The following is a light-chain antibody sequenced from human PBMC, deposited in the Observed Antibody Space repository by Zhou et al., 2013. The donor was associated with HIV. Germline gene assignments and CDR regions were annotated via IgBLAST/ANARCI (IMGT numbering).Light chain of an antibody. CDR2: GST. CDR3: QQYGSSPIT. J-gene: IGKJ5*01. CDR1: QSVSSAY. Sequence: EIVLTQSPGTLSLSPGERATLSCRASQSVSSAYLAWHQQKPGQAPSLLIYGSTTRATGIPDRFSGSWSGSDFTLTISRLEPEDFAVYSCQQYGSSPITFGQGTRLEI. V-gene: IGKV3-20*01.